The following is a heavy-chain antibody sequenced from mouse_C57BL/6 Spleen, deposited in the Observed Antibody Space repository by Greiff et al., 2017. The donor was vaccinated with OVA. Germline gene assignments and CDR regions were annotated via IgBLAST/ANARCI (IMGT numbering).Heavy chain of an antibody. Sequence: QVQLQQPGAELVMPGASVKLSCKASGYTFTSYWMHWVKQRPGQGLEWIGEIDPSDSYTNYNQKFKGKSTLTVDKSSSTAYMQLSSLTSEDSAVYYSARWDTTVVATMYFDVWGTGTTVTVSS. J-gene: IGHJ1*03. CDR3: ARWDTTVVATMYFDV. D-gene: IGHD1-1*01. CDR1: GYTFTSYW. CDR2: IDPSDSYT. V-gene: IGHV1-69*01.